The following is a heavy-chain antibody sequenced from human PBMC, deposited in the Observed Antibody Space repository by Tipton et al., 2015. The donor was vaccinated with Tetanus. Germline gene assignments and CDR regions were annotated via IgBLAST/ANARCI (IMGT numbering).Heavy chain of an antibody. CDR3: ARHSRGSIFY. CDR2: IYSDGST. Sequence: TLSLTCTVSGGSVRTYYWTWIRQSPGKGLEWIGRIYSDGSTNKSPSLKSRIALSVDTSTNQFSLNLNSVTAADTGVYYCARHSRGSIFYWGRGTLVTVSS. V-gene: IGHV4-4*07. D-gene: IGHD2/OR15-2a*01. CDR1: GGSVRTYY. J-gene: IGHJ4*02.